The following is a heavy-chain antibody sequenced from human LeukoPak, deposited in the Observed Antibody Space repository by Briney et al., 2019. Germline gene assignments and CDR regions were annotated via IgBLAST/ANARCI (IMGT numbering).Heavy chain of an antibody. CDR3: ASEYCSSTSCYFDC. D-gene: IGHD2-2*01. CDR2: GFYTGST. CDR1: GGSISSYY. Sequence: PSETLSLTCTASGGSISSYYWSWIRQPPGKGLEWIGYGFYTGSTNYNPSLKSRVTISVDTSNNQFSLKLSSVTAADTAVYYCASEYCSSTSCYFDCWGQGNLVTVSS. V-gene: IGHV4-59*01. J-gene: IGHJ4*02.